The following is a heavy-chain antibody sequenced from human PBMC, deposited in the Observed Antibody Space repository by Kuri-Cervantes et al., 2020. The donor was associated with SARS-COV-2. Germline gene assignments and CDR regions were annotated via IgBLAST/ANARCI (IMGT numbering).Heavy chain of an antibody. D-gene: IGHD4-23*01. Sequence: GGSLRLSCAASGFTFNNYAMHWIRQAPGKGLVWVSRINSDGSSTSYADSVKGRFTISRDNAKNTLYLQMNSLRAEDTAVYYCAGDPVTPGYYYYYGMDVWGQGTTVTVSS. V-gene: IGHV3-74*01. CDR1: GFTFNNYA. J-gene: IGHJ6*02. CDR2: INSDGSST. CDR3: AGDPVTPGYYYYYGMDV.